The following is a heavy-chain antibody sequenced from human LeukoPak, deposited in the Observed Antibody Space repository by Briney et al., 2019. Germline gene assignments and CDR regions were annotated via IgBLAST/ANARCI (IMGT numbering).Heavy chain of an antibody. CDR1: GFAFRDYA. V-gene: IGHV3-23*01. Sequence: PGGSLRLSCAASGFAFRDYAMSWVRQAPGKGLEWVSSINENDGGTSYADSVKGRFTISRDNSRDTLYLQMNSLRDEDTAVYYCARSPGRYNWFDPWGQGTLVTVSS. J-gene: IGHJ5*02. CDR3: ARSPGRYNWFDP. CDR2: INENDGGT. D-gene: IGHD2-8*02.